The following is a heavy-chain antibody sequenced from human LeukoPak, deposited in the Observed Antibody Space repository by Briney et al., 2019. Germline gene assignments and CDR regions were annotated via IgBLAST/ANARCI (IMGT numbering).Heavy chain of an antibody. V-gene: IGHV4-61*08. CDR2: IYYSGST. D-gene: IGHD3-3*01. Sequence: SETLSLTCAVSGGSISSGGYSWSWIRQPPGKGLEWIGYIYYSGSTNYNPSLKSRVTISVDTSKNQFSLKLSSVTAADTAVYYCATYDFWSGFDYWGQGTLVTVSS. CDR1: GGSISSGGYS. J-gene: IGHJ4*02. CDR3: ATYDFWSGFDY.